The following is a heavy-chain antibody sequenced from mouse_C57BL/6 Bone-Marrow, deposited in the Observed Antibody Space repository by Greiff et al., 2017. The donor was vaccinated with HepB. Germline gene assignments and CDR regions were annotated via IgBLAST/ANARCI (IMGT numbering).Heavy chain of an antibody. CDR1: GFSLTSYG. CDR2: MWSGGST. V-gene: IGHV2-2*01. CDR3: ARDYYGSSYDYFDY. D-gene: IGHD1-1*01. J-gene: IGHJ2*01. Sequence: VQLVESGPGLVQPSQSLSITCTVSGFSLTSYGVHWVRQSPGKGLEWLGVMWSGGSTDYNAAFISRLSISKDNSKSQVFFKMNSLQADDTAIYYCARDYYGSSYDYFDYWGQGTTLTVSS.